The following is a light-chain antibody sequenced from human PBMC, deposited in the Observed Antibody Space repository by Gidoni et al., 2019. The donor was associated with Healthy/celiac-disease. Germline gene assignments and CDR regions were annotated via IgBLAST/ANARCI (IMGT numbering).Light chain of an antibody. CDR1: SSDVGSYNL. V-gene: IGLV2-23*03. CDR2: EGS. Sequence: QSALTQPASVSGSPGQSITISCTGTSSDVGSYNLVSWYRQHPGKAPKLMIYEGSKRPSGVSNRFSGSKSGNTASLTISGLQAEDEADYYCCSYAGSSTFEWVFGGGTKLTVL. CDR3: CSYAGSSTFEWV. J-gene: IGLJ3*02.